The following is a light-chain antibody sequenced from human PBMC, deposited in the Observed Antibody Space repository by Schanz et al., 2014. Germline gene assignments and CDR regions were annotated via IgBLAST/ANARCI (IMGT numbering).Light chain of an antibody. J-gene: IGKJ1*01. CDR2: DVS. V-gene: IGKV1-5*01. Sequence: DIHMTQSPATLSASVGDRVTITCRASQSISSWLAWYQQKPGKAPKLLIYDVSSLQRGVPSRFSGSGSGTEFTLTISSLQPDDFATYYCQHYNSYSGTFGQGTKVEIK. CDR1: QSISSW. CDR3: QHYNSYSGT.